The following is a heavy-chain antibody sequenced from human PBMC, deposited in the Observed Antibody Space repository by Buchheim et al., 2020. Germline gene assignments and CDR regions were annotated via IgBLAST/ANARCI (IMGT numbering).Heavy chain of an antibody. J-gene: IGHJ4*02. CDR1: GGSISSGGYY. V-gene: IGHV4-31*03. CDR3: ARGTLSDCTNGVCYTVPSGFDY. D-gene: IGHD2-8*01. Sequence: QVQLQESGPGLVKPSQTLSLTCTVSGGSISSGGYYWSWIRQHPGKGLEWIGYIYYSGSTYYNPSLKSRVTISVDKSKNQFSLKLSSVTAADTAVYYCARGTLSDCTNGVCYTVPSGFDYWGQGTL. CDR2: IYYSGST.